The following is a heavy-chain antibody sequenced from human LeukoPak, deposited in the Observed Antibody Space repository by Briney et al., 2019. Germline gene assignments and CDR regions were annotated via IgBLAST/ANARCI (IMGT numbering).Heavy chain of an antibody. CDR3: IVVVTAIPQ. D-gene: IGHD2-21*02. CDR1: GYTFTSYG. Sequence: GASVKVSCKASGYTFTSYGINWVRQAPGQGLEWMGWISVYNGNTNYAQKLQGRVTMTTDTSTSTAYMELRSLTSDETAVYYAIVVVTAIPQWGQGTPVTVSS. J-gene: IGHJ4*02. CDR2: ISVYNGNT. V-gene: IGHV1-18*01.